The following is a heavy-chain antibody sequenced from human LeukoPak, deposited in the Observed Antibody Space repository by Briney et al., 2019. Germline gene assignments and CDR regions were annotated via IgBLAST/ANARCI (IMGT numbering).Heavy chain of an antibody. CDR3: ARLRRNSDRSGYYYYYDY. CDR2: ISVGSNYI. CDR1: GYTFSSYS. D-gene: IGHD3-22*01. J-gene: IGHJ4*02. Sequence: PGGSLRLSCAASGYTFSSYSINWVRQAPGKGLEWVSSISVGSNYIYYADSVRGRFSISRDDARNSLYLQMDSQRGDDTAVYYCARLRRNSDRSGYYYYYDYWGQGTLVTVSS. V-gene: IGHV3-21*01.